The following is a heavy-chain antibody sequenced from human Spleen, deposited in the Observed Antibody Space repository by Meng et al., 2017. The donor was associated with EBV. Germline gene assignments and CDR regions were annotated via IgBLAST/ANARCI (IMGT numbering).Heavy chain of an antibody. CDR1: GGSISDYY. CDR3: VRMDRQWPQHYWFFDL. D-gene: IGHD6-19*01. J-gene: IGHJ2*01. CDR2: IYYTGST. V-gene: IGHV4-59*01. Sequence: HGLLQEAGPGLVRPSGTRSPTCASSGGSISDYYWSWIRQPPGKGLEWIGYIYYTGSTLYSPSLESRLTISVDKSKNQVSLQLRFVSPADTAVYFCVRMDRQWPQHYWFFDLWGRGTLVTVSS.